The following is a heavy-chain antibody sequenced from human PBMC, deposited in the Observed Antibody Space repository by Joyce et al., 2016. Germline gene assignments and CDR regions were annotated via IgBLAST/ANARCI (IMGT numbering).Heavy chain of an antibody. J-gene: IGHJ4*02. D-gene: IGHD3-16*02. V-gene: IGHV3-30-3*01. CDR1: GFSFRTYA. Sequence: QVQLVESGGGVVQPGRSLRLSCAASGFSFRTYAMHWVRQATVKGLEWVAVISSDASNKYYADLVKGRFSISRDNSKNTLYLQMSSLRTEDTAIYYCVRRARLITFGGLIVWGQGTLVTVSS. CDR3: VRRARLITFGGLIV. CDR2: ISSDASNK.